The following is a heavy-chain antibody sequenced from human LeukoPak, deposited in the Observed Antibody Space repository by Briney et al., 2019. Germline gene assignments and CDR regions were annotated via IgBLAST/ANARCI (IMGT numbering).Heavy chain of an antibody. CDR1: GYTLTELS. D-gene: IGHD5/OR15-5a*01. CDR3: APSIYQSFLY. V-gene: IGHV1-24*01. Sequence: ASVKVSCKVSGYTLTELSMHWMRQAPGKGLEWMGGFDPEDGETIYAQKFQGRVTMTEDTSTDTAYMEPSSLRSEDTAVYYCAPSIYQSFLYWGQGTLVTVSS. CDR2: FDPEDGET. J-gene: IGHJ4*02.